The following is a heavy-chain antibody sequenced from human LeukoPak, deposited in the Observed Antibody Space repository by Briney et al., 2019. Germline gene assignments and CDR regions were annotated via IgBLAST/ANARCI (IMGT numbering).Heavy chain of an antibody. D-gene: IGHD3-9*01. CDR3: AKVRYFDWLPLPFDY. CDR2: INPNSGGT. CDR1: GYTFTGDD. Sequence: ASVKVSCKASGYTFTGDDMHWVRQAPGQGLEWMGWINPNSGGTNYAQKFQGRVTMTRDTSISTAYMELSRLRSDDMAVYYCAKVRYFDWLPLPFDYWGQGTLVTVSS. J-gene: IGHJ4*02. V-gene: IGHV1-2*02.